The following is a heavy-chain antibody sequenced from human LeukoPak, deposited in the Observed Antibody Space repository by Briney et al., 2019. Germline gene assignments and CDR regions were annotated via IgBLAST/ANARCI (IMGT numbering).Heavy chain of an antibody. CDR1: GGSISSHY. Sequence: PSETLSLTCTVSGGSISSHYWSWIRQPPGKGLEWIGYIYYSGSTDYNPSLKSRVTISVDTSKNQFSLKLSSVTAADTAVYYCARTIFDCSKWFDPWGQGTLVTVSS. D-gene: IGHD4-11*01. CDR2: IYYSGST. V-gene: IGHV4-59*11. J-gene: IGHJ5*02. CDR3: ARTIFDCSKWFDP.